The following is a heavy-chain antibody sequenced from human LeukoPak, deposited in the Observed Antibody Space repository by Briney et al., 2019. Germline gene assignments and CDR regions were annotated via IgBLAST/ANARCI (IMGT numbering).Heavy chain of an antibody. J-gene: IGHJ4*02. CDR2: ISYDGSNK. CDR1: GFTFSSYA. V-gene: IGHV3-30-3*02. D-gene: IGHD5-24*01. CDR3: ANEEMATITQSLYFDY. Sequence: GGSLRLSCAASGFTFSSYAMHWVRQAPGKGLEWVAVISYDGSNKYYADSVKGRFTISRDNSKNTLYLQMNSLRAEDTAVYYCANEEMATITQSLYFDYWGQGTLVTVSS.